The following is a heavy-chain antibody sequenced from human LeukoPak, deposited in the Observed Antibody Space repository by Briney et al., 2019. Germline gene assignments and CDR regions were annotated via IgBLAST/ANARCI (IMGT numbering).Heavy chain of an antibody. D-gene: IGHD2-2*01. CDR2: IRDDGSNK. CDR3: AKETGYCSSTSCYYNLDY. CDR1: GFTFSSYG. V-gene: IGHV3-30*02. Sequence: GGSLRLSCAASGFTFSSYGMQWVRQAPGKGLEWVAFIRDDGSNKYYADSVKGRFTISRDNSKNTLYLQMNSLRAEDTAVYYCAKETGYCSSTSCYYNLDYWGQGTLVTVSS. J-gene: IGHJ4*02.